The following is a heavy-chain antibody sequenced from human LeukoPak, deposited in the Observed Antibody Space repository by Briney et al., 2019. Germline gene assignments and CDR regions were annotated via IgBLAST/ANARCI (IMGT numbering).Heavy chain of an antibody. Sequence: GESLKISCKGSGYSFTTFWIGWVRQMSGKGLEWMGIIYPGDSDTRYSPSFQGQVTISADKSISTAYLQWSSLKASDTAIYYCARVAVAGTEVHFDYWGQGTLVTVSS. J-gene: IGHJ4*02. CDR2: IYPGDSDT. D-gene: IGHD6-19*01. V-gene: IGHV5-51*01. CDR3: ARVAVAGTEVHFDY. CDR1: GYSFTTFW.